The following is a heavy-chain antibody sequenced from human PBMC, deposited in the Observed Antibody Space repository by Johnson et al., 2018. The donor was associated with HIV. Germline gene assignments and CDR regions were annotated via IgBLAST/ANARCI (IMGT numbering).Heavy chain of an antibody. J-gene: IGHJ3*02. CDR3: TTAIVIDAFDI. CDR2: IKRKIEGETT. V-gene: IGHV3-15*01. CDR1: GFTFSNVW. D-gene: IGHD3-16*02. Sequence: VRLVESGGGLVQPGGSLRLSCAASGFTFSNVWMTWVRQAPGKGLEWVGRIKRKIEGETTDYAAPVKGRFTISRDDSKNTLYLQMNSLTTEDTAVYYCTTAIVIDAFDIWGQGTMVTVSS.